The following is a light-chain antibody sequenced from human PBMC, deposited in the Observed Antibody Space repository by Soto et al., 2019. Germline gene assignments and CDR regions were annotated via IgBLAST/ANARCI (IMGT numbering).Light chain of an antibody. Sequence: EVVLTQSPGTLSLSPGEGATLSCRASHMVGSDYLVWYQQKPGQAPRLLIYGASTRAAGVPDRISGDGSGTDYTLTISSLEPEDFAVYYCQQRTRWPMTFGQGTRLEIK. CDR3: QQRTRWPMT. J-gene: IGKJ5*01. V-gene: IGKV3D-20*02. CDR2: GAS. CDR1: HMVGSDY.